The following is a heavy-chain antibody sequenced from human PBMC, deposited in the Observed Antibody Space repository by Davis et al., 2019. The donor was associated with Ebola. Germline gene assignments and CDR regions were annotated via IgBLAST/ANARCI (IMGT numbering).Heavy chain of an antibody. CDR3: AKDNPLRWFGP. CDR2: IHSSGTT. CDR1: GGSITSYQ. V-gene: IGHV4-59*01. Sequence: MPGGSLRLSCTVSGGSITSYQWNWVRQSPGKGLEWLGSIHSSGTTNYNPSLKSRVTTSMDTSQNQFSLRLNSVTPADTAVYYCAKDNPLRWFGPWGQGTLVTVSS. D-gene: IGHD1-14*01. J-gene: IGHJ5*02.